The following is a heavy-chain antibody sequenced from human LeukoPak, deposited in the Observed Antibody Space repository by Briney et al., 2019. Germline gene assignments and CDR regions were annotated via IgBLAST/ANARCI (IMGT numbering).Heavy chain of an antibody. V-gene: IGHV4-34*01. J-gene: IGHJ6*03. D-gene: IGHD3-10*01. CDR2: INHSGRT. CDR1: GGSFSGYY. CDR3: ARRVGRYFGERAYYYNYMDV. Sequence: SETQSLTCAVYGGSFSGYYWSWIRQPPGKGLEWIGEINHSGRTKYNPSLKSRVTISVDTSKNQFSLKLSSVTAADTAVYYCARRVGRYFGERAYYYNYMDVWGKGTTVTISS.